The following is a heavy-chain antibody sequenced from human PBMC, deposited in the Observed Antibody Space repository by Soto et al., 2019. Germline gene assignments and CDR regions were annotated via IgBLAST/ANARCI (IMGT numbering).Heavy chain of an antibody. D-gene: IGHD1-26*01. CDR3: ARDRYSGSYYYYYGMDV. CDR1: GFTVSSNY. Sequence: GGSLRLSCAASGFTVSSNYMSWVRQAPGKGLEWVSVIYSGGSTYYADSVKGRFTISRHNSKNTLYLQMNSLRAEDTAVYYCARDRYSGSYYYYYGMDVWGQGTTVTVSS. V-gene: IGHV3-53*04. CDR2: IYSGGST. J-gene: IGHJ6*02.